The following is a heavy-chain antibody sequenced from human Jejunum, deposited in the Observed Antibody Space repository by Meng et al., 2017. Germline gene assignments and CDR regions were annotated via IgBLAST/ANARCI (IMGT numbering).Heavy chain of an antibody. CDR1: GYSINNGYY. CDR3: ARGGYASGNYYTDFDH. CDR2: VYRTGST. V-gene: IGHV4-38-2*02. J-gene: IGHJ4*02. D-gene: IGHD3-10*01. Sequence: SETLSLTCTVSGYSINNGYYWAWIRQPPGKGLEWIGSVYRTGSTSYNPSLESRITISVDTSNNQFSLTFTSLTAADTAVYYCARGGYASGNYYTDFDHWGQGTRVTCSS.